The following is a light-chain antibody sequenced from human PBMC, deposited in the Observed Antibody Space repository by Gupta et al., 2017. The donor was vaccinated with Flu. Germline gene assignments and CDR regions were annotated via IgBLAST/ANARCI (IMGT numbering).Light chain of an antibody. CDR3: AAWDDSLSGRDVV. CDR1: SSNIGSNY. CDR2: RNN. Sequence: QSVLTQPPSASGTPGQRVTISSSGSSSNIGSNYVYCYQQLPGTAPKLLIYRNNQRPSGVPDRFSGSKSGTSASLAISGLRSEDEADYYCAAWDDSLSGRDVVFGGGTKLTVL. J-gene: IGLJ2*01. V-gene: IGLV1-47*01.